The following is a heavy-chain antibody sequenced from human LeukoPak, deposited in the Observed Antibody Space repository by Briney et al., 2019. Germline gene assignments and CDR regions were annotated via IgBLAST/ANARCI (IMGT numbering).Heavy chain of an antibody. CDR1: GFTFSSYW. J-gene: IGHJ4*02. V-gene: IGHV3-7*01. CDR3: ARGLDCSSTSCYGIVDY. Sequence: PGGSLRLSCAASGFTFSSYWMSWVRQAPGKGLEWVANIKQDGSEKYYVDSVKGRFTISRDNAKNSLYLQMNSLRAEDTGVYYCARGLDCSSTSCYGIVDYWGQGTLVTVSS. D-gene: IGHD2-2*01. CDR2: IKQDGSEK.